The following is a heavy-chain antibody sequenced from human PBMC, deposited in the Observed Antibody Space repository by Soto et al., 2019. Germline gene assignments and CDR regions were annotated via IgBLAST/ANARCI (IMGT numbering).Heavy chain of an antibody. CDR3: ASLQTRGWHGVH. CDR1: GYSFTGYY. J-gene: IGHJ1*01. Sequence: ASVKVSCKASGYSFTGYYIHWLRQAPGQGLEWMGWIYPNSGDTKSAQKFQGRLTLTRDTSITTAYMELSSLRSDDTAIYYCASLQTRGWHGVHRGQRTLVTVSS. CDR2: IYPNSGDT. V-gene: IGHV1-2*02. D-gene: IGHD6-19*01.